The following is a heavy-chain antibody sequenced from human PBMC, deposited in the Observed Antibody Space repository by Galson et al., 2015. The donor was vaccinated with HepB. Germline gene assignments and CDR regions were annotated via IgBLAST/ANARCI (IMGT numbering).Heavy chain of an antibody. Sequence: SLRLSCADSGFNFSSYLMHWVRQAPGKGLVWVSRINSDGSSTSYAASVKGRFTISRDNAKNTLYLQMNSLRAEDTAVYYCARDLAGSWFDPWGQGTLATVSS. CDR3: ARDLAGSWFDP. CDR1: GFNFSSYL. D-gene: IGHD7-27*01. V-gene: IGHV3-74*01. J-gene: IGHJ5*02. CDR2: INSDGSST.